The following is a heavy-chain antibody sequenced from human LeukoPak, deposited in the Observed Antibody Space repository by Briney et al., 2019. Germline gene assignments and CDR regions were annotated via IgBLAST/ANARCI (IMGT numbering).Heavy chain of an antibody. CDR3: SREGYSCPNWFDT. V-gene: IGHV4-39*07. J-gene: IGHJ5*02. Sequence: SETLSLTCSVSGGSISSSRSYWGWIRQTLGKGLEWVGSIYYNGDTYYNPSFKSRVSMSVDTAKNQISLILTSVTAADTAVYYCSREGYSCPNWFDTWGQGTLVTVSS. D-gene: IGHD4-11*01. CDR2: IYYNGDT. CDR1: GGSISSSRSY.